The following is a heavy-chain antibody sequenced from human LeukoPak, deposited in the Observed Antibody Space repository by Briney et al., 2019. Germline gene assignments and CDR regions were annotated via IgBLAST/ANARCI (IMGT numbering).Heavy chain of an antibody. V-gene: IGHV4-4*09. Sequence: SETLSLTRTVSGGSISNNYWSWIRQPPGKGLEWIGYIYTGGSTNYNPSLMSRVTISVDTSKNQFSLMLNSVTAADTAVYYCARHGLKLVGASTIYFDNWGRGILVTVSS. J-gene: IGHJ4*02. D-gene: IGHD1-26*01. CDR1: GGSISNNY. CDR2: IYTGGST. CDR3: ARHGLKLVGASTIYFDN.